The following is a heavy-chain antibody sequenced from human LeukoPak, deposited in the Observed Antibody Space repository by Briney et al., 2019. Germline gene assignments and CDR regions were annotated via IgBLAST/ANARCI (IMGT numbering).Heavy chain of an antibody. V-gene: IGHV3-33*08. CDR3: ATVGGVSGRAFDM. Sequence: GWSFTLYCAVSGFTFSTYAMCWVRQASGKGLEWVAVIWYHGTKKNYVDSVKGRFTVSRDNSKNTLYLQMNSLRVEDAAVYYCATVGGVSGRAFDMWGQGTVVTVSS. CDR1: GFTFSTYA. J-gene: IGHJ3*02. D-gene: IGHD2-8*01. CDR2: IWYHGTKK.